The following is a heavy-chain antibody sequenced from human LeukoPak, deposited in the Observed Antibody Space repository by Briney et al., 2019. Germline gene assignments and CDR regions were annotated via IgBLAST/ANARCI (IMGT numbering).Heavy chain of an antibody. V-gene: IGHV3-15*01. D-gene: IGHD4-11*01. J-gene: IGHJ4*02. Sequence: GGSLRLSCAASGFTFSNAWMSWVRQAPGKGLEWVGRIKSKTDGGTTDYAAPVKGRFTISRDDSKNTLYLQMNSLKTEDTAVYYCTTHDYSNYDHYFDYWGQGTLVTVSS. CDR2: IKSKTDGGTT. CDR1: GFTFSNAW. CDR3: TTHDYSNYDHYFDY.